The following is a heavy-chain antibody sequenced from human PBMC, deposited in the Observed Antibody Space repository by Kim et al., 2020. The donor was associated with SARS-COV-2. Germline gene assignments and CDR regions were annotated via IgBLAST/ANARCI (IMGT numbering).Heavy chain of an antibody. Sequence: SETLSLTCTVSGGSISSGGYYWSWIRQHPGKGLEWIGYIYYSGSTYYNPSLKSRVTISVDTSKNQFSLKLSSVTAADTAVYYCARDLFRYCSSTSCSFGWYFDLWGRGTLVTVSS. CDR3: ARDLFRYCSSTSCSFGWYFDL. J-gene: IGHJ2*01. CDR1: GGSISSGGYY. CDR2: IYYSGST. V-gene: IGHV4-31*03. D-gene: IGHD2-2*01.